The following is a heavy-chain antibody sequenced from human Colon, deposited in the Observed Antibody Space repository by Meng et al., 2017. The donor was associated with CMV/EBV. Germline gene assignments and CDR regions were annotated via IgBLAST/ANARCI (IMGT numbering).Heavy chain of an antibody. CDR3: AKVGLGYYERSGFDY. CDR2: VGGNGDDT. Sequence: GESLKISCAASGFIFSSFAMIWVRQAPGKGLEWVSDVGGNGDDTYHADSVKGRFTISRDNSRNTLYLQMNSLRAEDTAVCYCAKVGLGYYERSGFDYWGQGTLVTVSS. J-gene: IGHJ4*02. V-gene: IGHV3-23*01. D-gene: IGHD3-22*01. CDR1: GFIFSSFA.